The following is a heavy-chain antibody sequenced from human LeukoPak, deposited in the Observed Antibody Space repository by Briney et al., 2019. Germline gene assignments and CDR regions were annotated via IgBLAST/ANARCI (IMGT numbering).Heavy chain of an antibody. D-gene: IGHD2-15*01. CDR2: ISDTGGST. J-gene: IGHJ4*02. V-gene: IGHV3-23*01. CDR1: GFTFSSYS. CDR3: AKGGGWLYYFDY. Sequence: PGGSLRLSCAASGFTFSSYSMNWVRQAPGKGLEWVSAISDTGGSTYYADSVKGQFTISRDNSKNTLYLQMNSLTAEDTAVYYCAKGGGWLYYFDYWGQGTLVTVSS.